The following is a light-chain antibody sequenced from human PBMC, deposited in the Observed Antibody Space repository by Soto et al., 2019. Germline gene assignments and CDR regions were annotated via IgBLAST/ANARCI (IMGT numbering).Light chain of an antibody. Sequence: EIVMTQSPATLSVSPGERATLSCRASQSVSSNLAWYQQKPGQAPRLLIYGASTRATGIPARFIGSGSGTEFTLTISSLQSEDFAVYYCQHYSNWPPWTFGQGTKVEIK. CDR2: GAS. CDR1: QSVSSN. J-gene: IGKJ1*01. CDR3: QHYSNWPPWT. V-gene: IGKV3-15*01.